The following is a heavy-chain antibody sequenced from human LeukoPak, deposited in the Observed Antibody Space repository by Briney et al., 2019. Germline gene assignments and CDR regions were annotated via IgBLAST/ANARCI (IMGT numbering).Heavy chain of an antibody. V-gene: IGHV3-11*01. J-gene: IGHJ4*02. CDR1: GFTFSDYY. CDR2: MSDNGNSI. CDR3: ARVPQFYSPLDY. D-gene: IGHD2/OR15-2a*01. Sequence: NPGGPLRLSCAASGFTFSDYYMTWIRQAPGKGLEWVSYMSDNGNSIYYADSVKGRFTISRDNAKNSLYLQMNSLRADDTAVYFCARVPQFYSPLDYWGQGTLVTVSS.